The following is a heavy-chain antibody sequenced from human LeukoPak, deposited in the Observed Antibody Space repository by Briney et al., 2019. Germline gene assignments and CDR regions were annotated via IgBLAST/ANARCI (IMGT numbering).Heavy chain of an antibody. D-gene: IGHD3-22*01. V-gene: IGHV1-46*01. CDR2: ISPSGGST. CDR1: GYTFTSNY. CDR3: ARDGDSSGYYYAGDGGFDY. J-gene: IGHJ4*02. Sequence: ASVKVSCKAFGYTFTSNYMHWVRQAPGQGPEWMGVISPSGGSTTYAQKFQGRVTLTRDMSTSTAYMELSSLRSEDMAVYYCARDGDSSGYYYAGDGGFDYWGQGTLVTVSS.